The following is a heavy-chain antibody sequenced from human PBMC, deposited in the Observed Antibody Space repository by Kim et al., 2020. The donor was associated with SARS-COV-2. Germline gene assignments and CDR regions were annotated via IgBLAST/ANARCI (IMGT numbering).Heavy chain of an antibody. CDR3: ARAGGYTHFDY. D-gene: IGHD5-12*01. Sequence: IYYAGSGKGRFTISRDNAKNSLYLQMNGRRAEDTAVYYCARAGGYTHFDYWGQGTLVTVSS. V-gene: IGHV3-11*01. CDR2: I. J-gene: IGHJ4*02.